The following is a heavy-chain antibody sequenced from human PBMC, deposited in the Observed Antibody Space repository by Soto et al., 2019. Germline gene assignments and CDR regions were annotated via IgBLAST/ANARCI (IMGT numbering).Heavy chain of an antibody. V-gene: IGHV3-23*01. Sequence: GGSLRLSCAASGLRFSNLAMSWVRQAPGKGLEWITSVRGGGDLTYYADSVKGRFTISRDNSQNTINLQMHGLRAEDSAVYYCARDLRGAFDYWGQGTVVTVSS. D-gene: IGHD1-26*01. CDR1: GLRFSNLA. CDR3: ARDLRGAFDY. J-gene: IGHJ4*02. CDR2: VRGGGDLT.